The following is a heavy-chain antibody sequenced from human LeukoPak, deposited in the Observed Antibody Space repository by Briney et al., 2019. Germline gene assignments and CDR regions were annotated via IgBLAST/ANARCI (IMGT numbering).Heavy chain of an antibody. V-gene: IGHV3-48*03. D-gene: IGHD6-13*01. J-gene: IGHJ4*02. CDR3: AKDFIAAAGTY. CDR1: GFTFSSYE. Sequence: GGSLRLSCAASGFTFSSYEMNWVRQAPGKGLEWVSYISSSGSTIYYADSVKGRFTISRDNSKNTLYLQMNSLRAEDTAVYYCAKDFIAAAGTYWGQGTLVTVSS. CDR2: ISSSGSTI.